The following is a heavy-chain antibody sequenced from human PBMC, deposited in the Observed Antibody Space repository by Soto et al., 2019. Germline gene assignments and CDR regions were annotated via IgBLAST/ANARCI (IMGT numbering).Heavy chain of an antibody. CDR2: IDPSDSYT. V-gene: IGHV5-10-1*01. J-gene: IGHJ6*02. Sequence: GESLKISCKGSGYSFASYWISWVRQMTGKGLEWMGRIDPSDSYTNYSPSFQGHVTISADKSISTAYLQWSSLKASDTAMYYCATKGTAYYYSGMDVWGQGTTVTV. CDR1: GYSFASYW. D-gene: IGHD1-1*01. CDR3: ATKGTAYYYSGMDV.